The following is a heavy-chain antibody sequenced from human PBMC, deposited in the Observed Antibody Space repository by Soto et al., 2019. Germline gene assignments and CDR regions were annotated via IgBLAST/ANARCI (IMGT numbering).Heavy chain of an antibody. CDR3: AKGGSAALIAPSGRDNWFDP. D-gene: IGHD6-13*01. Sequence: GGSLRLSCAASGFAFDDYVMHWVRQPPGRGLEWVSGITWNGGTIRYVDSVKGRFTISRDNAEDSLYLQMNSLRPEDTAVYYCAKGGSAALIAPSGRDNWFDPWGQGTQVTVSS. CDR1: GFAFDDYV. V-gene: IGHV3-9*01. J-gene: IGHJ5*02. CDR2: ITWNGGTI.